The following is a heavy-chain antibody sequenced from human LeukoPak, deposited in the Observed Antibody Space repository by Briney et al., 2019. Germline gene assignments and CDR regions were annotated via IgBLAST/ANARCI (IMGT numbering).Heavy chain of an antibody. V-gene: IGHV1-46*01. Sequence: ASVKVSCKASGYTFTSYYMHWVRQAPGQGLEWMGIINPSGGSTSYAQKFQGRVTMTTDTSTSTAYMELRSLRSDDTAVYYCARGHPSSGYYHDYWGQGTLVTVSS. J-gene: IGHJ4*02. D-gene: IGHD3-22*01. CDR3: ARGHPSSGYYHDY. CDR2: INPSGGST. CDR1: GYTFTSYY.